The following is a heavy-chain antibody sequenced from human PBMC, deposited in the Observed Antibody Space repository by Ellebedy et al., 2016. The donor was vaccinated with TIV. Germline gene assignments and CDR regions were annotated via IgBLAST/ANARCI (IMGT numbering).Heavy chain of an antibody. V-gene: IGHV3-11*03. Sequence: GGSLRLSXAASGFIFSDYYMSWIRQAPGKGLEWVSYISSSSSYTNYADSVKGRFTISRDNAKNSLYLQMNSLRAEDTAVYYCAKESGSSSGWACFVDYWGQGTLVTVSS. CDR3: AKESGSSSGWACFVDY. CDR1: GFIFSDYY. D-gene: IGHD6-25*01. CDR2: ISSSSSYT. J-gene: IGHJ4*02.